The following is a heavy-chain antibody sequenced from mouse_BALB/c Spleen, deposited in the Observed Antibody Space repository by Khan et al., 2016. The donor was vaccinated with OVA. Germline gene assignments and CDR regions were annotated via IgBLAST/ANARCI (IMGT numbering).Heavy chain of an antibody. J-gene: IGHJ3*01. Sequence: EVKLLESGPGLVKPSQSLSLTCTVTGYSITSDYAWNWIRQFPGNKLEWMGYISYSGSTSYPPSLKSRISITRDPSKNPFFLQVKYVTTEDTATDYCARGRAYWGQGTLVTVSA. CDR1: GYSITSDYA. D-gene: IGHD3-3*01. V-gene: IGHV3-2*02. CDR3: ARGRAY. CDR2: ISYSGST.